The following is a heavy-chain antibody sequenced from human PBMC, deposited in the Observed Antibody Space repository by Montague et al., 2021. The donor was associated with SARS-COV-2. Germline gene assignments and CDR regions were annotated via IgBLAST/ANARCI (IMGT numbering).Heavy chain of an antibody. J-gene: IGHJ4*02. V-gene: IGHV4-59*01. CDR1: GGSISSYY. Sequence: SETLSLTCTVSGGSISSYYWSWIRQPPGKGLEWIGYIYYSGSTNYNPSLKSRVTISVDTSKNQFSLKLSSATAADTAVYYCARYGSGKYHADYSGSYHLDYWGQGTLVTVSS. CDR2: IYYSGST. CDR3: ARYGSGKYHADYSGSYHLDY. D-gene: IGHD1-26*01.